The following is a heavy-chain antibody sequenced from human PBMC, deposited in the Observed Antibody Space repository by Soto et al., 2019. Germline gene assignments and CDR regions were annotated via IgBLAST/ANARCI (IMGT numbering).Heavy chain of an antibody. CDR2: INAGNGNT. V-gene: IGHV1-3*01. D-gene: IGHD3-22*01. CDR3: AREYYDSSGYYYSLAFDY. CDR1: GYTFTSYA. J-gene: IGHJ4*02. Sequence: GASVKVSCKASGYTFTSYAMHWVRQAPGQRLEWMGWINAGNGNTKYSQKFQGRVTITRDTSASTTYMELSSLRSEDTAVYYCAREYYDSSGYYYSLAFDYWGQGTLVTVSS.